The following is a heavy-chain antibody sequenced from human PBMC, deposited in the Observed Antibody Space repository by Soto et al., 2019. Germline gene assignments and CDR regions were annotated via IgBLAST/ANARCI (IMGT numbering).Heavy chain of an antibody. V-gene: IGHV4-59*01. CDR3: ARGGPSSKWLDP. CDR2: VYNSGST. CDR1: GGSISSYY. Sequence: SETLSLTCTVSGGSISSYYWSWIRQPPGKGLEWIGYVYNSGSTNYNPYLKSRVTISIDTSKNQFSLKLTSLTATDTDVYYYARGGPSSKWLDPWGKGTLVTVSS. J-gene: IGHJ5*02.